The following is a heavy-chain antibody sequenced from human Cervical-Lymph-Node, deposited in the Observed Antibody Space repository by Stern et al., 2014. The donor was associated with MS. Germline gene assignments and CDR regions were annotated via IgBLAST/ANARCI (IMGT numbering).Heavy chain of an antibody. J-gene: IGHJ6*02. Sequence: MQLVESGAEVKKPGASVKVSCKASGYTFTSYYMHWVRQAPGQGLEWMGIINPSGGSTSYAQKFQGRVTMTRDTSTSTVYMELSSLRSEDTAVYYCARDVELVEGYYGMDVWGQGTTVTVSS. CDR2: INPSGGST. V-gene: IGHV1-46*01. CDR1: GYTFTSYY. D-gene: IGHD1-7*01. CDR3: ARDVELVEGYYGMDV.